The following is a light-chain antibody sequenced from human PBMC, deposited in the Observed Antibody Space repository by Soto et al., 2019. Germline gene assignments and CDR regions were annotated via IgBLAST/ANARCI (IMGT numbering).Light chain of an antibody. J-gene: IGLJ1*01. CDR3: CSYADISAYV. V-gene: IGLV2-8*01. CDR2: EVT. Sequence: QTVLTQPPSASGSLGQSVTISCTGTSSDVGAYNYVSWYQQHPGKAPKLMIYEVTRRPSGVPDRFSGSKSGNTASLNVSGLQAGDEADYYCCSYADISAYVFGTGTKSPS. CDR1: SSDVGAYNY.